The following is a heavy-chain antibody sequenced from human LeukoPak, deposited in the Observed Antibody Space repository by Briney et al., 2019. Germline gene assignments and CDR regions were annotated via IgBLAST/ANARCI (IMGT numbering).Heavy chain of an antibody. CDR2: ISTYHGNT. D-gene: IGHD4-17*01. Sequence: ASVKVSCKASGYSFTSYGSSWVRQAPGQGLEWMGWISTYHGNTNYAQNFQGRVTMTTDTSTSTAYMELRSLRSDDTAVYYCARGSYGDHAFDYWGQGALVTVSS. V-gene: IGHV1-18*01. J-gene: IGHJ4*02. CDR3: ARGSYGDHAFDY. CDR1: GYSFTSYG.